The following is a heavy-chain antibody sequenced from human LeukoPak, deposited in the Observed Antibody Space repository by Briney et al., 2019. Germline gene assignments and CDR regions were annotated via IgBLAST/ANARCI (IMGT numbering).Heavy chain of an antibody. V-gene: IGHV3-23*01. D-gene: IGHD3-16*02. CDR3: AKDVSENYRIWGSYRSDY. CDR2: ITGSSAMR. J-gene: IGHJ4*02. Sequence: GGSLRLSCAASGFILSSYAMSWVRQAPGKGLEGVSSITGSSAMRFYADSVKGRFTVSRDNSKNTLYLQISSLTAEDTAVYYCAKDVSENYRIWGSYRSDYWGQGTLVTVSP. CDR1: GFILSSYA.